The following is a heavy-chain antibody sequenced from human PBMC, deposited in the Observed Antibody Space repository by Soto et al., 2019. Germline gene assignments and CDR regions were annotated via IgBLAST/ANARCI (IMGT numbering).Heavy chain of an antibody. CDR3: ARQVYNYDILAPHPFDI. CDR2: IYPGDSDT. V-gene: IGHV5-51*01. J-gene: IGHJ3*02. Sequence: PGESLKISCKGSGYSFTTYWIGWVRQMPGKGLEWMGIIYPGDSDTRNSPSFQGQVTISADKSISTAYLQWSSLKASDTAMYYCARQVYNYDILAPHPFDIWSQGTMVTVSS. D-gene: IGHD3-9*01. CDR1: GYSFTTYW.